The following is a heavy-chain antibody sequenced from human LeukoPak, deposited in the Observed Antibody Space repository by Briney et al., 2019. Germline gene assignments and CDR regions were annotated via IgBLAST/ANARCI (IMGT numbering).Heavy chain of an antibody. CDR1: GGSISSYY. CDR3: ARDRPTVDYFDY. J-gene: IGHJ4*02. V-gene: IGHV4-4*07. D-gene: IGHD1-26*01. Sequence: SETLSLTCTVSGGSISSYYGSWIRQPAGKGLEWIGRIYTSGSSNYNPSLKSRVTMSVDTSKNQFSLKLSSVTAADTAVYYCARDRPTVDYFDYWGQGTLVTVSS. CDR2: IYTSGSS.